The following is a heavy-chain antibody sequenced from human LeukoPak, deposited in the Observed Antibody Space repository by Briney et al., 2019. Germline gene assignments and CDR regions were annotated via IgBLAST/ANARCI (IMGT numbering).Heavy chain of an antibody. J-gene: IGHJ3*02. Sequence: SETLSLTCTVSGDSISSGSYYWSWIRQPAGKGLEWIGRIYTSGSTNYNPSLKSRVTISVDTSKNQFSLKLSSVTAADTAVYYCAAGDSPPRFAFDIWGQGTMVTVSS. V-gene: IGHV4-61*02. CDR3: AAGDSPPRFAFDI. CDR1: GDSISSGSYY. D-gene: IGHD6-13*01. CDR2: IYTSGST.